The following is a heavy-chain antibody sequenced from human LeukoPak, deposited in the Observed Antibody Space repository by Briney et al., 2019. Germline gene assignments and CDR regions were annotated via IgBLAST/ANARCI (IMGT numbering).Heavy chain of an antibody. V-gene: IGHV5-51*01. D-gene: IGHD2-15*01. CDR2: IYPGDSDT. Sequence: GGSLKISCKASGYSFTNYWIGWVRQMPGKGLEWMGIIYPGDSDTRYSPSFQGQVTISADKSISTAYLQWSSLKASDTAMYYCARWLGYCSGGSCYSSKYYFDYWGQGTLVTVSS. CDR1: GYSFTNYW. CDR3: ARWLGYCSGGSCYSSKYYFDY. J-gene: IGHJ4*02.